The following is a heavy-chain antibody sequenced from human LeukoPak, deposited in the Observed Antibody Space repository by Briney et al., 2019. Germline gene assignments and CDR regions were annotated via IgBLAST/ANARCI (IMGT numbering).Heavy chain of an antibody. CDR3: ARGDYSSSWYYFDY. CDR2: INHSGST. D-gene: IGHD6-13*01. Sequence: PSETLSLTCAVYGGSFSGYYWSWIRQPPGKGLEWIGEINHSGSTNYNPSLKSRVTISVDTPKNQFSLKLSSVTAADTAVYYCARGDYSSSWYYFDYWGQGTLVTVSS. J-gene: IGHJ4*02. V-gene: IGHV4-34*01. CDR1: GGSFSGYY.